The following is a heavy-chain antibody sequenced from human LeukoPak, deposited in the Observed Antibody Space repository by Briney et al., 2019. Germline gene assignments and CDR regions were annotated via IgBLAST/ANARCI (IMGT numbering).Heavy chain of an antibody. CDR3: ASLEYYYGSGSYYNGAFDY. Sequence: KPSETLSLTCAVSGGSTSSGGYSWSWIRQPPGKGLEWIGYIYHSGSTYYNPSLKSRVTISVDRSKNQFSLKLSSVTAADTAVYYCASLEYYYGSGSYYNGAFDYWGQGTLVTVSS. CDR1: GGSTSSGGYS. CDR2: IYHSGST. V-gene: IGHV4-30-2*01. J-gene: IGHJ4*02. D-gene: IGHD3-10*01.